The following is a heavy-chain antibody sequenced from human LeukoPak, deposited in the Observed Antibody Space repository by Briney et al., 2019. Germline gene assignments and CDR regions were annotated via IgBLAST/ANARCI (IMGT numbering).Heavy chain of an antibody. CDR2: ISYDGSNK. V-gene: IGHV3-30*18. J-gene: IGHJ4*02. D-gene: IGHD3-10*01. Sequence: GGSLRLSCAASGFTFSSYGMHWVRQAPGKGLEWVAVISYDGSNKYYADSVKGRFTISRDNSKNTLYLQMNSLRAEDTAVYYCAKDSGSGSYYRAHFDYWGQGTLVTVSS. CDR3: AKDSGSGSYYRAHFDY. CDR1: GFTFSSYG.